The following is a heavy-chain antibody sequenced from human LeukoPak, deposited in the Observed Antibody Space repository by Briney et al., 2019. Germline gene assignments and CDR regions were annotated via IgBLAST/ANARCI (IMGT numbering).Heavy chain of an antibody. D-gene: IGHD6-13*01. CDR1: GGSISSSSYY. J-gene: IGHJ4*02. Sequence: SETLSLTCTVSGGSISSSSYYWGWIRQPPGKGLEWIGSIYYSGSTYYNPSLKSRVTISVDTSKNQFSLKLSSVTAADTAVYYCARDQGYSSSWYYFDYWGQGTLVTVSS. CDR2: IYYSGST. V-gene: IGHV4-39*07. CDR3: ARDQGYSSSWYYFDY.